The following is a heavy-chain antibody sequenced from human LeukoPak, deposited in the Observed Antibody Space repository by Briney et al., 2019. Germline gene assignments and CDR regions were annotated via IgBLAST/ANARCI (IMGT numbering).Heavy chain of an antibody. V-gene: IGHV1-18*01. Sequence: ASVKVSCKASGYTFISYGISWVRQAPGQGLEWMGWISDYNGNTNYAQKLQGRVTMTTDTSTSTAYMELRSLRSDDTAVYYCARLDYYDSSGYSDYYYYYMDVWGKGTTVTVSS. D-gene: IGHD3-22*01. CDR2: ISDYNGNT. CDR1: GYTFISYG. CDR3: ARLDYYDSSGYSDYYYYYMDV. J-gene: IGHJ6*03.